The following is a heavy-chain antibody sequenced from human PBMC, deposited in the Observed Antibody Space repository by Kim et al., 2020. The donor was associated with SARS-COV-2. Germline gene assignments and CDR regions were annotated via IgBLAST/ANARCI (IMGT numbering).Heavy chain of an antibody. CDR1: GFTFSSYA. Sequence: GGSLRLSCAASGFTFSSYAMSWVRQAPGKGLEWVSAISGSGGSTYYADSVKGRFTISRDNSKNTLYLQMNSLRAEDTAVYYCAKTEGRYFDWLGGMDVWGQGTTVTVSS. V-gene: IGHV3-23*01. D-gene: IGHD3-9*01. CDR3: AKTEGRYFDWLGGMDV. CDR2: ISGSGGST. J-gene: IGHJ6*02.